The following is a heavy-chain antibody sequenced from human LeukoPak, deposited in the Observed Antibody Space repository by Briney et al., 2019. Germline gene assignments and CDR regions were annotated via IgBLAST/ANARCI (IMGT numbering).Heavy chain of an antibody. D-gene: IGHD2-2*01. CDR2: IYYSGST. CDR3: ARGPTSSLGYCSSTSCYEIDY. CDR1: GGSISSYY. J-gene: IGHJ4*02. V-gene: IGHV4-59*12. Sequence: SETLSLTCTVSGGSISSYYWSWIRQPPGKGLEWIGYIYYSGSTNYNPSLKSRVTISVDTSKNQFSLKLSSVTAADTAVYYCARGPTSSLGYCSSTSCYEIDYWGQGTLVTVSS.